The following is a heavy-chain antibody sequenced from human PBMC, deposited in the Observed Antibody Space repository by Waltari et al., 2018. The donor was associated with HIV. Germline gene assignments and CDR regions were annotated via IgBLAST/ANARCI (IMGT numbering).Heavy chain of an antibody. CDR2: INTETGKP. D-gene: IGHD2-8*01. V-gene: IGHV7-4-1*02. CDR3: ARLNLKNGHLPSY. Sequence: QVQLVQSGSELRTPGASVKVACKTSGYTFTDFALNWVRQAPGQGLQWMGWINTETGKPAHAQDFTGRFVISLDTSVSTTYLQISSLKAEDTAVYYCARLNLKNGHLPSYWGQGTLVTVSS. J-gene: IGHJ4*02. CDR1: GYTFTDFA.